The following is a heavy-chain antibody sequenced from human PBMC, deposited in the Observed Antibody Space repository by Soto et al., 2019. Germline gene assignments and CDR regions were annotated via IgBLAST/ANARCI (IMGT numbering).Heavy chain of an antibody. D-gene: IGHD3-10*01. Sequence: EVQLVESGGGLVQPGGSLRLSCAASGFTFSSYSMNWVRQAPGKGLEWISFIRTRSSGVYYADSVRGRFTISRDDAEKSLHLHMSSLRVEDTAVYYCASASLWVGESLGGFDIWGQVTMVTVSS. V-gene: IGHV3-48*01. CDR2: IRTRSSGV. CDR1: GFTFSSYS. CDR3: ASASLWVGESLGGFDI. J-gene: IGHJ3*02.